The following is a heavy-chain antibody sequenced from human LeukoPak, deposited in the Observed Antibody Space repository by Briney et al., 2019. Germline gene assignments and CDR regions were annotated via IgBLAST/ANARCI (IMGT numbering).Heavy chain of an antibody. J-gene: IGHJ4*02. Sequence: PGGSLRLSSAPPGDTPCVATMRSGPQAPGKGLEWVAIIWYDGTNKYYTDSVKGRFTISRDNSKNTLYLHMNSLRAEDTAVYYRATDRGSLFGGYFDYWGQGTLVTVSS. CDR1: GDTPCVAT. D-gene: IGHD3-10*02. CDR2: IWYDGTNK. CDR3: ATDRGSLFGGYFDY. V-gene: IGHV3-33*01.